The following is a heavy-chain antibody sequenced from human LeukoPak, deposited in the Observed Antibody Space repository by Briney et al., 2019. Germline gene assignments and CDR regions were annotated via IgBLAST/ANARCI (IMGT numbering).Heavy chain of an antibody. V-gene: IGHV3-30-3*01. CDR3: ARGDIQLWSPLDI. CDR1: GFTFSSYA. CDR2: ISYDGSNK. Sequence: PGGSLRLSCAASGFTFSSYAMHWVRQAPGKGLEWVAIISYDGSNKYYADSVKGRFTISRDNSKNTLYLQMNSLRAEDTAVYYCARGDIQLWSPLDIWGQGTMVTVSS. D-gene: IGHD5-18*01. J-gene: IGHJ3*02.